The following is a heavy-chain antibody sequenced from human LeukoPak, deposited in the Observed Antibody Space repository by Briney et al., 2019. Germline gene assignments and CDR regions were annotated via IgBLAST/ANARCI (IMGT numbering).Heavy chain of an antibody. CDR1: GFIFTNYF. V-gene: IGHV3-7*01. CDR2: IKHDGSEK. D-gene: IGHD3-3*01. J-gene: IGHJ4*02. Sequence: GGSLRFPCAASGFIFTNYFMSWVRQAPGKGLEWVASIKHDGSEKYYVDSVRGRFTISRDNTMNSLYLKMSSLRAEDTAVYYCATDRGWRTSGYYLYYFEYWGQGTLVTYSS. CDR3: ATDRGWRTSGYYLYYFEY.